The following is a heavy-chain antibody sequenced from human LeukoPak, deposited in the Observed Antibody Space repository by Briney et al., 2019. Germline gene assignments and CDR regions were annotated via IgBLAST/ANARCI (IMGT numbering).Heavy chain of an antibody. V-gene: IGHV3-53*01. CDR1: GFTVSRNY. CDR2: IYSGGNA. CDR3: ANLPRGDY. D-gene: IGHD3-10*01. Sequence: AGGSLRLSCAASGFTVSRNYMSWVRQAPGKGLEWVSVIYSGGNAYYADFVKGRFTISRDSSKNTLYLQINSPTAEDTAVYYCANLPRGDYWGLGTLVTVSS. J-gene: IGHJ4*02.